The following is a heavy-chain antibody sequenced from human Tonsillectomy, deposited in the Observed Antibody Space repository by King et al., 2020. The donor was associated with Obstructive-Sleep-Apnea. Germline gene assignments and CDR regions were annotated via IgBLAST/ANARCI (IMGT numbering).Heavy chain of an antibody. CDR1: GFTFTTYD. CDR3: AKGNGNGG. Sequence: VQLVESGGGAVQPGGSLRLSCAASGFTFTTYDMHWVRQAPGKGLDWVAFIRYDGSNKYYADSVKGRFTISRDNSKNTLYLQMNSLRVDDTAVYYCAKGNGNGGWGQGTLVSVSS. D-gene: IGHD2-8*01. CDR2: IRYDGSNK. V-gene: IGHV3-30*02. J-gene: IGHJ4*02.